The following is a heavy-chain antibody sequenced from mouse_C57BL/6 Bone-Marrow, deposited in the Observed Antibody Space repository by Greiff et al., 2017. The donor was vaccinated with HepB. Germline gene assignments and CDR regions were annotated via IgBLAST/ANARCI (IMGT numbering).Heavy chain of an antibody. V-gene: IGHV5-4*01. CDR1: GFTFSSYS. J-gene: IGHJ3*01. CDR3: ARWLRFAY. D-gene: IGHD2-2*01. Sequence: EVQGVESGGGLVKPGGSLKLSCAASGFTFSSYSMSWVRQTPEKRLEWVATISDGGSYTYHPDNVKGRFTISRDNAKNNLYLQMSHLKSEDTAMYYCARWLRFAYWGQGTLVTVSA. CDR2: ISDGGSYT.